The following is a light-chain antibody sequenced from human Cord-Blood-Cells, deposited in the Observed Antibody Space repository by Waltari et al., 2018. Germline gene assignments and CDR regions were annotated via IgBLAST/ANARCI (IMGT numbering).Light chain of an antibody. J-gene: IGLJ2*01. CDR2: EVS. CDR1: SSDVGGYNY. V-gene: IGLV2-8*01. Sequence: QSALTQPPSASGSPGQSVTISCPGTSSDVGGYNYVSWYQQHPGKAPKLVIYEVSKRPSWVPDRFSGSKSANTASLTVSGLQAEDEADYYCSSYAGSNNVVFGGGTKLTVL. CDR3: SSYAGSNNVV.